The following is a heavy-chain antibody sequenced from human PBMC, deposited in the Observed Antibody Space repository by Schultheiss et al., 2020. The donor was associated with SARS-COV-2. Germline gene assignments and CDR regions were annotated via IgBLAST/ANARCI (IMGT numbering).Heavy chain of an antibody. CDR1: GYTFTGYY. CDR3: ARGRAAAGKS. V-gene: IGHV1-2*02. Sequence: GESLKISCKASGYTFTGYYMNWVRQAPGQGLEWMGWINPNSGGTNYAQKFQGRVTMTRNTSISTAYMELSSLRSEDTAVYYCARGRAAAGKSWGQGTLVTVAS. J-gene: IGHJ5*02. CDR2: INPNSGGT. D-gene: IGHD6-13*01.